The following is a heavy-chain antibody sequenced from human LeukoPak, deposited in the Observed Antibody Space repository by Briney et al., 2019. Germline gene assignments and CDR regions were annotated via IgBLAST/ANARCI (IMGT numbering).Heavy chain of an antibody. V-gene: IGHV3-48*03. Sequence: GGSLRLSCAASGFTFSSYEMNWVRRAPGRGLQWVSYISSSCSTIYYPTSVKGRYTISKDNAKNSLYLQMNSQRAEDTAVYYCARDVPYYCSGPYFDYWGQGTLVTVPS. J-gene: IGHJ4*02. CDR2: ISSSCSTI. CDR3: ARDVPYYCSGPYFDY. D-gene: IGHD2-15*01. CDR1: GFTFSSYE.